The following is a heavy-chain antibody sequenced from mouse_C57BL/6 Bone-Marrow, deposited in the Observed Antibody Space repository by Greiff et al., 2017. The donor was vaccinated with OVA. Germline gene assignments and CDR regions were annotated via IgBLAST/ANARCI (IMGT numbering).Heavy chain of an antibody. V-gene: IGHV1-81*01. CDR2: IYPRSGNT. J-gene: IGHJ2*01. D-gene: IGHD2-4*01. Sequence: VHLVESGAELARPGASVKLSCKASGYTFTSYGISWVKQRTGQGLEWIGEIYPRSGNTYYNEKFKGKATLTADKSSSTAYMELRSLTSEDSAVYFCARCNYDYDVCYWGQGTTLTVSS. CDR3: ARCNYDYDVCY. CDR1: GYTFTSYG.